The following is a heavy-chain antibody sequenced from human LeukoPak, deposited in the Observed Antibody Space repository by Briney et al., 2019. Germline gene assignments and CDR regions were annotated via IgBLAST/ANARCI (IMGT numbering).Heavy chain of an antibody. V-gene: IGHV4-31*03. Sequence: SETLSLTCTVSGGSISSGGYYWSWIRQHPGKGLEWIGYIYYSGSTYYNPSLKSRVTISVDTSKNQFSLKLSSVTAADTAVYYCARTCGYRGYEDFDYRGQGTLVTVSS. CDR2: IYYSGST. CDR1: GGSISSGGYY. CDR3: ARTCGYRGYEDFDY. D-gene: IGHD5-12*01. J-gene: IGHJ4*02.